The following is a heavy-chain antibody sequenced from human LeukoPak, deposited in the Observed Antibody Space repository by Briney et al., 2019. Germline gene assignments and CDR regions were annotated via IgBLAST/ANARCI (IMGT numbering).Heavy chain of an antibody. Sequence: GGSLRLSCAASGFTFSNYSMNWVRQAPGKGLEWVSSISSSSRYINFADSMKGRFTISRDNAKNSLYLQMNSLRAEDTAVYYCARHVVAVGFDYWGQGTLVTVSS. D-gene: IGHD3-22*01. CDR2: ISSSSRYI. J-gene: IGHJ4*02. CDR3: ARHVVAVGFDY. V-gene: IGHV3-21*01. CDR1: GFTFSNYS.